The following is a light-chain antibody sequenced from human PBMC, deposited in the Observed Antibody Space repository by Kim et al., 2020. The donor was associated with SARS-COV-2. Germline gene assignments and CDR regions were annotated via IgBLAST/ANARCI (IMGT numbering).Light chain of an antibody. Sequence: SSSVGDRITITCRASQSIDIWLAWYQQKPGKVPKLLIYKASTLESGVPSRFSGSGSGTEFTLTISSLQPDDFATYYCQQYKSASAFGQGTEVDIK. J-gene: IGKJ1*01. CDR1: QSIDIW. V-gene: IGKV1-5*03. CDR3: QQYKSASA. CDR2: KAS.